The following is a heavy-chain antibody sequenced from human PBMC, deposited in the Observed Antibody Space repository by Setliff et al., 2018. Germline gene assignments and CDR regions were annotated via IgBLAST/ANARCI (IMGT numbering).Heavy chain of an antibody. CDR1: GGSISSYY. J-gene: IGHJ6*03. V-gene: IGHV4-4*07. D-gene: IGHD6-19*01. CDR3: AREQWLDPPGYYYMDV. Sequence: PSETLSLTCTVSGGSISSYYWSWIRQPAGKGLEWTGHIYIGGSANYNPSLKSRVTMSIDTSKNRFSLKLNSVTAADMAVYYCAREQWLDPPGYYYMDVWAKGTTVTVSS. CDR2: IYIGGSA.